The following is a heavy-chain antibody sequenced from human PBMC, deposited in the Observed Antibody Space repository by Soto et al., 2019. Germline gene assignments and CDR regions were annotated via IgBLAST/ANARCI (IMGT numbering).Heavy chain of an antibody. Sequence: QVQVVQSGAEVKKPGASVKISCKASGYRFTSYYMHWVRQAPGQGLEWMGIINPNSGITNYAQNFQGRVTMTRDTSTSTVYMELSSLKSEDTAVYYCARSRGAAAGINWFDPWGQGTLFTVSS. V-gene: IGHV1-46*03. J-gene: IGHJ5*02. CDR2: INPNSGIT. CDR3: ARSRGAAAGINWFDP. CDR1: GYRFTSYY. D-gene: IGHD6-13*01.